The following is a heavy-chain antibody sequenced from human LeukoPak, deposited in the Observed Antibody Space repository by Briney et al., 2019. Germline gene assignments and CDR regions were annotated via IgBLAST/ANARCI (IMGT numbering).Heavy chain of an antibody. D-gene: IGHD6-13*01. CDR1: GFTFSTYG. V-gene: IGHV3-33*01. Sequence: PGGSLRLSCVASGFTFSTYGMHWVRQAPGKGLEWVAVIWYDGSNKYYADSVKGRFTISRDNSKNTLYLQMNSLRAEDTAVYYCARDRGEPQYISSLGYYFDYWGQGTLVTVSS. CDR3: ARDRGEPQYISSLGYYFDY. J-gene: IGHJ4*02. CDR2: IWYDGSNK.